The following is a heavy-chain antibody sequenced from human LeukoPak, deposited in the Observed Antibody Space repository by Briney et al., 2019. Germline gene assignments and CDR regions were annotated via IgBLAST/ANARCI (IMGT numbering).Heavy chain of an antibody. CDR3: AELGITMIGGV. CDR2: ISSSGSTT. D-gene: IGHD3-10*02. J-gene: IGHJ6*04. CDR1: GFTFSSYE. Sequence: GGSLRLSCAASGFTFSSYEMNWVRQAPGKGLEWVSYISSSGSTTYCADSVKGRFTISRDNAKNSLYLQMNSLRAEDTAVYYCAELGITMIGGVWGKGTTVTISS. V-gene: IGHV3-48*03.